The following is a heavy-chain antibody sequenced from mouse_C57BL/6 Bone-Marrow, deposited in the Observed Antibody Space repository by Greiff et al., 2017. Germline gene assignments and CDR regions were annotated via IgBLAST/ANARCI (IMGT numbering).Heavy chain of an antibody. V-gene: IGHV1-4*01. CDR3: ARSYYYGNYGFAY. CDR2: INPSSGYT. J-gene: IGHJ3*01. Sequence: VQPVESGAELARPGASVKMSCKASGYTFTSYTMHWVKQRPGQGLEWIGYINPSSGYTKYNQKFKDKATLTADKSSSTAYMQLSSLTSEDSAVYYCARSYYYGNYGFAYWGQGTLVTVSA. D-gene: IGHD2-1*01. CDR1: GYTFTSYT.